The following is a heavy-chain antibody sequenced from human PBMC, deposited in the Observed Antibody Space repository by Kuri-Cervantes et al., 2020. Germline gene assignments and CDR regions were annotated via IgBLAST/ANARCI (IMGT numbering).Heavy chain of an antibody. J-gene: IGHJ4*02. CDR1: GFPFSSYW. V-gene: IGHV3-7*01. CDR3: ASDSPYGSGSY. D-gene: IGHD3-10*01. Sequence: LSLTCAASGFPFSSYWMTWVRRAPGKGLEWVANINQDGNTKQYVASVRGRFTISRDNARNSLYLQMNSLRAEDTAVYYCASDSPYGSGSYWGQGILVTVSS. CDR2: INQDGNTK.